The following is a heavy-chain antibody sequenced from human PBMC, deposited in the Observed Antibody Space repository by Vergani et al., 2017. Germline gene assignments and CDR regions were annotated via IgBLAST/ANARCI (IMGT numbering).Heavy chain of an antibody. D-gene: IGHD3-10*01. CDR3: ARRTTMVRGVLEIARYYFDY. CDR2: IYYSGST. J-gene: IGHJ4*02. CDR1: RGSISSSSYY. V-gene: IGHV4-39*01. Sequence: QLQLQESGPGLVKPSETLSLTCTVSRGSISSSSYYCGWIRQPPGKGLEWIGSIYYSGSTYYNPSLKSRVTISVDTSKNQFSLKLSSVTAADTAVYYCARRTTMVRGVLEIARYYFDYWGQGTLVTVSS.